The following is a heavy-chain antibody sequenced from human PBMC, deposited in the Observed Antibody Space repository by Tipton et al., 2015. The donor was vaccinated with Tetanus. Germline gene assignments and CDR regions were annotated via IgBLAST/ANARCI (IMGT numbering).Heavy chain of an antibody. V-gene: IGHV1-69*01. J-gene: IGHJ4*02. CDR3: ARDQNGDFVY. D-gene: IGHD4-17*01. Sequence: VQLVQSGAEVKRPGSSVKVSCKASGGTFNSYTITWVRQAPGQGLEWMGGIIPMFGTETYSQDLQGRVSITADESTGTAYMELTNLKSEDTAVYYCARDQNGDFVYWGQGTLVTVSS. CDR1: GGTFNSYT. CDR2: IIPMFGTE.